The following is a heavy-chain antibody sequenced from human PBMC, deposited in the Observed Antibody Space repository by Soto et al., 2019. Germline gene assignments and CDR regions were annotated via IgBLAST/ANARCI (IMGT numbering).Heavy chain of an antibody. J-gene: IGHJ5*02. Sequence: PGGSLRLSCAASGFTFSSYAMHWVRQAPGKGLEWMAVISYDGSNKYYADSVKGRFTISRDNSKNTLYLQMNSLRAEDTAVYYCARDHYDSSGYENWFDPWGQGTLVTVSS. D-gene: IGHD3-22*01. CDR2: ISYDGSNK. CDR1: GFTFSSYA. CDR3: ARDHYDSSGYENWFDP. V-gene: IGHV3-30-3*01.